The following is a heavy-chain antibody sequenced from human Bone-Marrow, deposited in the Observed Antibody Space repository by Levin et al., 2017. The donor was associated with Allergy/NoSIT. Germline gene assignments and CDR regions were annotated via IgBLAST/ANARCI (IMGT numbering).Heavy chain of an antibody. CDR3: ARDLPVVTTFGSHFQH. D-gene: IGHD2-21*02. CDR2: ISAYNGNT. J-gene: IGHJ1*01. CDR1: GYTFSGHG. Sequence: GESLKISCKTSGYTFSGHGISWVRQAPGQGLEWMGWISAYNGNTKYTQKFQDRVTMTTDTSTSTAYMELRSLRSNDTAVYYCARDLPVVTTFGSHFQHWGQGTLVTVSS. V-gene: IGHV1-18*01.